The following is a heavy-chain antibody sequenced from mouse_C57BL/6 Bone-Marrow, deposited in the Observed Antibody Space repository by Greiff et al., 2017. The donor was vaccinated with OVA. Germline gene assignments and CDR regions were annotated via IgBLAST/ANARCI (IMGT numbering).Heavy chain of an antibody. CDR2: INPNNGGT. CDR1: GYTFTDYN. V-gene: IGHV1-18*01. J-gene: IGHJ3*01. D-gene: IGHD1-1*01. Sequence: VQLQQSGPELVKPGASVKIPCKASGYTFTDYNMDWVKQSHGKSLEWIGDINPNNGGTIYNQKFKGKATLTVDKSSSTAYMELRSLTSEDTAVYYCARCYYGSSYGFAYWGQGPLVTVSA. CDR3: ARCYYGSSYGFAY.